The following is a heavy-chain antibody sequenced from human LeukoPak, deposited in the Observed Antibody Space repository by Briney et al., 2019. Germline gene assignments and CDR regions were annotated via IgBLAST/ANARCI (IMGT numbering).Heavy chain of an antibody. CDR3: AREEALGSGSFDY. CDR1: GGSISSYY. CDR2: IYYSGST. D-gene: IGHD1-26*01. V-gene: IGHV4-59*01. Sequence: PSETLSLTCTVSGGSISSYYWSWTRQPPGKGLEWIGYIYYSGSTNYNPSLKSRVTISVDTSKNQFSLKLSSVTAADTAVYYCAREEALGSGSFDYWGQGTLVTVSS. J-gene: IGHJ4*02.